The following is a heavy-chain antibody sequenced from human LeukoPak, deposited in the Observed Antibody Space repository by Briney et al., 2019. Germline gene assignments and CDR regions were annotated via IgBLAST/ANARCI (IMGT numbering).Heavy chain of an antibody. Sequence: GRSLRLSYAASGFTFGSYSMNWVRQAPGKGLEWVSSISSSSSYIYYADSVKGRFTISRDNAKNSLYLQMNSLRAEDTAVYYCARDGGGYFFDYWGQGTLVTVSS. CDR3: ARDGGGYFFDY. J-gene: IGHJ4*02. V-gene: IGHV3-21*01. CDR1: GFTFGSYS. CDR2: ISSSSSYI. D-gene: IGHD3-16*01.